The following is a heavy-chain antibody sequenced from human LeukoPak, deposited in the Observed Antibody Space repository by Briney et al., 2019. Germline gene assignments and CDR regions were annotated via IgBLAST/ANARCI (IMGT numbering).Heavy chain of an antibody. CDR2: ISYSGST. Sequence: PSETLSLTGTGSGGSISSYYWSWLRQPPGKGREWIGYISYSGSTNYTPSLKSRVTISVDTSKNQFSLKLSSVTAADTAVYYCASYSSSWYEVDYWGQGTLVTVSS. CDR3: ASYSSSWYEVDY. CDR1: GGSISSYY. J-gene: IGHJ4*02. D-gene: IGHD6-13*01. V-gene: IGHV4-59*01.